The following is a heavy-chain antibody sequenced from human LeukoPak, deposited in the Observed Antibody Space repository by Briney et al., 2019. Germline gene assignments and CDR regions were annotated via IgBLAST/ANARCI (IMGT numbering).Heavy chain of an antibody. CDR1: GFTFSSYA. J-gene: IGHJ4*02. D-gene: IGHD2-15*01. V-gene: IGHV3-23*01. Sequence: GGSLRLSCAASGFTFSSYAMSWVLQAPGKGLEWVSAISGSGGSTYYADSVKGRFTISRDNSKNTLYLQMNSLRAEDTAVYYCAARPADGSGIILPFDYWGQGTLVTVSS. CDR2: ISGSGGST. CDR3: AARPADGSGIILPFDY.